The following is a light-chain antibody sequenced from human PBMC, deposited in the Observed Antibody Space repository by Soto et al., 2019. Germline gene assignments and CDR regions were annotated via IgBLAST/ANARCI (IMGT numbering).Light chain of an antibody. CDR2: DAS. Sequence: VLTQSPGTLSLSPGEGATLSCRASLRVASNLAWYLQKRGQPPRLLIYDASIRATGIPDRISGSGSERDFTLTISRLEPEDAAVYYCQQYLNSPRTFGQGTKLEIK. CDR1: LRVASN. V-gene: IGKV3-20*01. CDR3: QQYLNSPRT. J-gene: IGKJ1*01.